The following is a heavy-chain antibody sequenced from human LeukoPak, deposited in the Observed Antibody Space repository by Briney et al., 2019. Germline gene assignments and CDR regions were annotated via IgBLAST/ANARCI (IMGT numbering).Heavy chain of an antibody. CDR1: GFTFSNNW. CDR2: IYSNENP. D-gene: IGHD3-10*01. CDR3: ARESGFGELFPFSFDY. Sequence: PGGSLRLSCAASGFTFSNNWMHWVRQAPGKGLEWVSVIYSNENPYYADSVKGRFIISRDNSKNMLYLQINTLRVEDTAVYYCARESGFGELFPFSFDYWGQGTLVTVSS. V-gene: IGHV3-66*01. J-gene: IGHJ4*02.